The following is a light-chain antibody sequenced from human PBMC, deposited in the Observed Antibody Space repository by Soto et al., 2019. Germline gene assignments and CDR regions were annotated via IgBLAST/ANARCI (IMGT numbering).Light chain of an antibody. CDR2: SNN. V-gene: IGLV1-44*01. CDR1: SSNIGSNP. CDR3: AAWDDSLNVVV. J-gene: IGLJ2*01. Sequence: QSVLTQPPSASGTPGQRVTISCSGSSSNIGSNPVNWYQQLPRTAPKLLIFSNNQWPSGVPDRFSGSKSGTSASLAISGLQSEDEADYYCAAWDDSLNVVVFGGGTKLTVL.